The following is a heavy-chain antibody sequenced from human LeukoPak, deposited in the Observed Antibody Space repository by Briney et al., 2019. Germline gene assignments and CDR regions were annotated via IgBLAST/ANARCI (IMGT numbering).Heavy chain of an antibody. Sequence: ASVKVSCKTSGYNFTRYGVTWVRQAPGQGLEWMGWISAYNGNTNYAQKLQGRVTMTTDTSTSTAYMELRSLRSDDTAVYYCARVSLYSYGSYYFDYWGQGTLVTVSS. V-gene: IGHV1-18*01. D-gene: IGHD5-18*01. CDR1: GYNFTRYG. CDR3: ARVSLYSYGSYYFDY. CDR2: ISAYNGNT. J-gene: IGHJ4*02.